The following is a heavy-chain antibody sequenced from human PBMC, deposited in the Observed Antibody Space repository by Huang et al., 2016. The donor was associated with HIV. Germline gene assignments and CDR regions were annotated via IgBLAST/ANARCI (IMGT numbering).Heavy chain of an antibody. D-gene: IGHD6-13*01. Sequence: QVQLVESGGGVVQPGRSLRISCAASGFTFSSYGMHWVRQAPGKGLEWVAVISYDAKTKYYADSVKGRFSISRDNSKTTVYLQLNSLRLEDTAVYYCAEGGSAAAVLDFWGQGTLVTVSS. V-gene: IGHV3-30*18. CDR2: ISYDAKTK. CDR1: GFTFSSYG. CDR3: AEGGSAAAVLDF. J-gene: IGHJ4*02.